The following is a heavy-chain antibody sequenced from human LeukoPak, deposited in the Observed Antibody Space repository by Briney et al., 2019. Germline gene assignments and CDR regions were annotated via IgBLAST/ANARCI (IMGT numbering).Heavy chain of an antibody. J-gene: IGHJ4*02. CDR1: GYTFTSYG. D-gene: IGHD5-18*01. CDR3: ARESDTAMVPYLDY. CDR2: ISAYNGNT. V-gene: IGHV1-18*01. Sequence: GASVKVSCKASGYTFTSYGISWVRQAPGQGLEWMGWISAYNGNTNYAQKLQGRVTVTTDTSTSTAYMELRSLRSDDTAVYYCARESDTAMVPYLDYWGQGTLVTVSS.